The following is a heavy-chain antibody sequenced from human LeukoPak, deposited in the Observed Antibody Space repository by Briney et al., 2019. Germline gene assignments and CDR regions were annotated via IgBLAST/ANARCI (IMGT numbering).Heavy chain of an antibody. Sequence: GGSLRLSCAASGFTFSSYSMNWVRQAPGKGLEWVSSISSSSSTIYYADSVKGRFTISRDNAKNSLYLQMNSLRAEDTAVYYCARVNSSGWYSWYFDLWGRGTLVTVSS. CDR1: GFTFSSYS. CDR2: ISSSSSTI. CDR3: ARVNSSGWYSWYFDL. V-gene: IGHV3-48*04. D-gene: IGHD6-19*01. J-gene: IGHJ2*01.